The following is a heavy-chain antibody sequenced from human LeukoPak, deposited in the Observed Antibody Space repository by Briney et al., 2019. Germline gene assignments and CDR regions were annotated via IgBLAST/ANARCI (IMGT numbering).Heavy chain of an antibody. D-gene: IGHD3-22*01. J-gene: IGHJ3*02. CDR3: ARDRVYYDSSGYHLTNAFDI. CDR2: INPNSGGT. V-gene: IGHV1-2*04. Sequence: ASVEVSCKASGYTFTSYGISWVRQAPGQGLEWMGWINPNSGGTNYAQKFQGWVTMTRDTSISTAYMKLSRLRSDDTAVYYCARDRVYYDSSGYHLTNAFDIWGQGTMVTVSS. CDR1: GYTFTSYG.